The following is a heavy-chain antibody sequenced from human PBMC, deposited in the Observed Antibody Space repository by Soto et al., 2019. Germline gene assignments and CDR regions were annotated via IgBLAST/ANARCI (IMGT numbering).Heavy chain of an antibody. CDR1: GSTFCIYW. V-gene: IGHV3-7*01. D-gene: IGHD3-10*01. J-gene: IGHJ4*02. CDR2: IKQDGSEK. Sequence: GGFLRLSCAASGSTFCIYWMGWVRQAPGKGLEWVANIKQDGSEKYYVDSVKGRFTISRDNAKNSLYLQMNSLRAEDTAVYYCARDSRYYYGSGRPLDYWGQGTLVTVSS. CDR3: ARDSRYYYGSGRPLDY.